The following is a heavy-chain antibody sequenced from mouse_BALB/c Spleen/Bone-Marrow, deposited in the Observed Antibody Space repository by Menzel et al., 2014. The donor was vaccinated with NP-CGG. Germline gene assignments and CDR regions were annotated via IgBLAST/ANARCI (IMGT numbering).Heavy chain of an antibody. J-gene: IGHJ2*01. CDR3: ARVYYGNLDY. CDR1: GYTFTNFW. Sequence: VMLVESGAELVRPGSSVKTSCKASGYTFTNFWMNWVKQRPGQGLEWIGQIHPGDGDTNNNGKFKGKATLTTDKSSSTAYMQLSSLSSEDSAVYFCARVYYGNLDYWGQGTTLTVSS. V-gene: IGHV1-80*01. CDR2: IHPGDGDT. D-gene: IGHD2-1*01.